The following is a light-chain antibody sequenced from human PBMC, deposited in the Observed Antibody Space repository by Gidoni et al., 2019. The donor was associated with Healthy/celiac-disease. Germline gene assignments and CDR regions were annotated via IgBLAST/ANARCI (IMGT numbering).Light chain of an antibody. V-gene: IGKV2-30*02. CDR1: QSLVHSDGNTY. CDR3: MQGTHWPPIT. CDR2: KVS. J-gene: IGKJ5*01. Sequence: DVVTTQSPLSLPVTLGQPASISCRSSQSLVHSDGNTYLNWFQQRPGQSPRRLIYKVSNRDSGVPDRCSGSGSGTDFTLKISRVEAEDVGVYYCMQGTHWPPITFGQGTRLEIK.